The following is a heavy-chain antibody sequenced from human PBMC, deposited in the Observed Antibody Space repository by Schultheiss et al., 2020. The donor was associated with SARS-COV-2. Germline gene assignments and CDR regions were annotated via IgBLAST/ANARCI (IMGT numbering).Heavy chain of an antibody. CDR2: ISGSGGST. CDR1: GFTFSSYG. J-gene: IGHJ3*02. V-gene: IGHV3-21*01. Sequence: GGSLRLSCAASGFTFSSYGMHWVRQAPGKGLEWVSAISGSGGSTYYADSVKGRFTISRDNAKNSLYLQMNSLRAEDTAVYYCARARLRSSDAFDIWGQGTMVTVSS. CDR3: ARARLRSSDAFDI. D-gene: IGHD4-17*01.